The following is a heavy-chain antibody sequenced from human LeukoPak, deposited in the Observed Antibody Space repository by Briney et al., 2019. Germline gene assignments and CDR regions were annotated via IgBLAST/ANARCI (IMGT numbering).Heavy chain of an antibody. D-gene: IGHD1-26*01. V-gene: IGHV3-11*01. Sequence: GGSLRLSCAASGFTFRDYYTSWIRQVPGKGLEWVSYIRRDSSTLYYADSVKGRFTISRDNAKNSLYLQMSSLRAEDTAVYYCARSQMEAATFFDYWGQGTLVTVSS. CDR3: ARSQMEAATFFDY. J-gene: IGHJ4*02. CDR1: GFTFRDYY. CDR2: IRRDSSTL.